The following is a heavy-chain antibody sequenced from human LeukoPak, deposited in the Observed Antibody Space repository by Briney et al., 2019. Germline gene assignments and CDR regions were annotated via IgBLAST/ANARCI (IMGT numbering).Heavy chain of an antibody. CDR1: GFTFSSYW. D-gene: IGHD5-18*01. J-gene: IGHJ4*02. CDR2: IRQDGSEK. CDR3: ARARRGYSYGYLADYFDY. V-gene: IGHV3-7*01. Sequence: GGSLRLSCAASGFTFSSYWMSWVRQAPGKGLEWVANIRQDGSEKYYVDSVKGRFTISRDNAKNSLYLQMNSLRAEDTAVYYCARARRGYSYGYLADYFDYWGQGTLVTVSS.